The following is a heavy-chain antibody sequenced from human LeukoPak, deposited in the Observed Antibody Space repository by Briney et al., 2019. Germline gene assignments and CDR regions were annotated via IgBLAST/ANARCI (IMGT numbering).Heavy chain of an antibody. Sequence: ASVKVSCKASGYTFTSYYMHWVRQAPGQGLEWMGIINPSGGSTSYAQKFQGRVTMTRDTSTSTVYMELSSLRSEDTAVYYCARDRRGWHGGGGDFDYWGQGTLVTVSS. CDR2: INPSGGST. D-gene: IGHD6-19*01. CDR3: ARDRRGWHGGGGDFDY. V-gene: IGHV1-46*01. J-gene: IGHJ4*02. CDR1: GYTFTSYY.